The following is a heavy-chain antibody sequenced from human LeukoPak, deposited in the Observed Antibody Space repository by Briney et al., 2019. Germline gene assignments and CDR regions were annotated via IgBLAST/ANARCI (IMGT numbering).Heavy chain of an antibody. V-gene: IGHV4-39*01. D-gene: IGHD3-10*01. J-gene: IGHJ6*03. CDR1: GGSISSSGYY. CDR2: IYYSGST. CDR3: ARLRVTMVREISTYYYYYYMDV. Sequence: SETLSLTCTVSGGSISSSGYYWGWIRQPPGKGLEWIGNIYYSGSTYYNPSLKSRVTISVDTSKNQFSLKLSSVTAADTAVYYCARLRVTMVREISTYYYYYYMDVWGKGTTVTISS.